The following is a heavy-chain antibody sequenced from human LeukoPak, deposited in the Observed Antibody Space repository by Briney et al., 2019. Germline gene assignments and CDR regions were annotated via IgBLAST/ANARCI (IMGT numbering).Heavy chain of an antibody. CDR1: GFTFNNYA. D-gene: IGHD3-10*01. CDR2: ISYDGSNK. J-gene: IGHJ4*02. V-gene: IGHV3-30-3*01. CDR3: ASDGRTYGSGSYRYPLDY. Sequence: GGSLRLSCAASGFTFNNYAMSWVRQAPGKGLEWVAVISYDGSNKYYADSVKGRFTISRDNSKNTLYLQMNSLRAEDTAVYYCASDGRTYGSGSYRYPLDYWGQGTLVTVSS.